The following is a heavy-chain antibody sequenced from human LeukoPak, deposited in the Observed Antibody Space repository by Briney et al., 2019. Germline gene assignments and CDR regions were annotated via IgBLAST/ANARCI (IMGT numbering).Heavy chain of an antibody. CDR3: LGRDRSNRYRSLDP. CDR2: ISSHNGDAK. Sequence: GGSLRLSCSASGFTFSLYAIHWVRQAPGRGLEYISTISSHNGDAKYYADSVMGRFSISRDNSRNTLYLQMSSLKAEDTAVYYCLGRDRSNRYRSLDPLGQGTLVNVSP. D-gene: IGHD1-14*01. J-gene: IGHJ5*01. V-gene: IGHV3-64D*06. CDR1: GFTFSLYA.